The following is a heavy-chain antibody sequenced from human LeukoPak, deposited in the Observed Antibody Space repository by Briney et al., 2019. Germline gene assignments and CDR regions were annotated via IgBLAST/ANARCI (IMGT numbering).Heavy chain of an antibody. CDR2: ISSSSSYI. CDR3: ARAGYSSSWYTGYDAFDI. V-gene: IGHV3-21*01. J-gene: IGHJ3*02. CDR1: GFTFSSYS. Sequence: GGSLRLSCAASGFTFSSYSMNWVRQAPGKGLEWVSSISSSSSYIYYADSVKGRFTISRDNAKNSMYLQMNSLRAEDTAVYYCARAGYSSSWYTGYDAFDIWGQGTMVTVSS. D-gene: IGHD6-13*01.